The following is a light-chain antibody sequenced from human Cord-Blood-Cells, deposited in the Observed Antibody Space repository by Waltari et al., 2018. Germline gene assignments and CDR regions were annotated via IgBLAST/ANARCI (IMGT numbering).Light chain of an antibody. Sequence: DIVMTQSPDSLAVSLGERATINCKSRQSVLYSSNNKNYLAWYQQKPGQPPKLLIYWASTRESGVPDRFSGSGSGTDFTLTSSSLQAEDVAVYYCQQYYSTPWTFGQGTKVEIK. CDR1: QSVLYSSNNKNY. CDR2: WAS. J-gene: IGKJ1*01. V-gene: IGKV4-1*01. CDR3: QQYYSTPWT.